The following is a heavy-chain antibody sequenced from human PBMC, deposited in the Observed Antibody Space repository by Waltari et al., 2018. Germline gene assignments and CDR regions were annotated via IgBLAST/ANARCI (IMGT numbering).Heavy chain of an antibody. CDR3: ARTRIAAAENWFDP. CDR2: IYTSGST. Sequence: QVQLQESGPGLVKPSQTLSLTCPVSGGSISRGSYSWSWFRRPAGKGREWIGRIYTSGSTNYNPSLKSRVTISVDTSKNQFSLKLSSVTAADTAVYYCARTRIAAAENWFDPWGQGTLVTVSS. J-gene: IGHJ5*02. V-gene: IGHV4-61*02. CDR1: GGSISRGSYS. D-gene: IGHD6-13*01.